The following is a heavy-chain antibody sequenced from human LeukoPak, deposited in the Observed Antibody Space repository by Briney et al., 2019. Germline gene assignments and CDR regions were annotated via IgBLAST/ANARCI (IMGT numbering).Heavy chain of an antibody. CDR3: ARDPLSYGDYGRDY. V-gene: IGHV4-38-2*02. J-gene: IGHJ4*02. CDR1: GYSISSGYY. Sequence: PSETLSLTCTVSGYSISSGYYWGWIRQPPGKGLEWIGSIYHSGSTYYNPSLKSRVTMSVDTSKNQFSLKLSSVTAADTAVYYCARDPLSYGDYGRDYWGQGTLVTVSS. CDR2: IYHSGST. D-gene: IGHD4-17*01.